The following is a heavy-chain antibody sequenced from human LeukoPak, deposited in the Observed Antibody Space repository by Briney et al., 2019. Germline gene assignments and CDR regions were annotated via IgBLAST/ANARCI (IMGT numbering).Heavy chain of an antibody. D-gene: IGHD3-10*01. Sequence: SETLSLTCTVSSASISSSPYYWGWIRQSPGKGLEWIGSISYSGTTYYNPSLKSRVTISVDTSKNHFSLKLSSVTAADTAVYYCAANSADYNTLGSSYKVWGQGTLVTVSS. CDR2: ISYSGTT. CDR3: AANSADYNTLGSSYKV. V-gene: IGHV4-39*02. CDR1: SASISSSPYY. J-gene: IGHJ4*02.